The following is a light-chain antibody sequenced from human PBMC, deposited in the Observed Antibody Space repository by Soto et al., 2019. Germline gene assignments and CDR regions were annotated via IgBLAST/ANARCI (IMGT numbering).Light chain of an antibody. J-gene: IGKJ1*01. V-gene: IGKV1-39*01. CDR3: QQYGVSPWT. CDR1: ESVITY. Sequence: DIQMTQSPSSLSASVGDRVTITCRASESVITYLNWYRQKPGKAPNLLIHTASTLESGVPTRFSGSGSGTDFTLTISSLQPEDFAMYYCQQYGVSPWTFGQGTKVEIK. CDR2: TAS.